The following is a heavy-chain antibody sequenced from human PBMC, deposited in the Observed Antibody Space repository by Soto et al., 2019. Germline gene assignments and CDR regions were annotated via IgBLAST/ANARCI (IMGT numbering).Heavy chain of an antibody. CDR2: IYYSGST. Sequence: SETLSLTVTVSGGSISSGDYYWSCIRQPPGKGLEWILYIYYSGSTYYNPSLKSRVTISVDTSKNQFSLKLSSVTAADKAVYYCDRGSRGFHEYYGMDVWGQGTTVTVSS. V-gene: IGHV4-30-4*01. D-gene: IGHD3-16*01. J-gene: IGHJ6*02. CDR3: DRGSRGFHEYYGMDV. CDR1: GGSISSGDYY.